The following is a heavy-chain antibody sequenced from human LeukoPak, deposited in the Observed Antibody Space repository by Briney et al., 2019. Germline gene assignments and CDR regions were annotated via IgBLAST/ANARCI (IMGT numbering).Heavy chain of an antibody. CDR2: IYYSGST. Sequence: SQTLPLTCTVSGGSISSGGYYWSWIRQRPGKGLEWIGYIYYSGSTYYNPSLKSRVTISVDTSKNQFSLKLSSVTAADTAVYYCASYDYSKTQDGMDVWGQGTTVTVSS. CDR1: GGSISSGGYY. V-gene: IGHV4-31*03. D-gene: IGHD4-11*01. J-gene: IGHJ6*02. CDR3: ASYDYSKTQDGMDV.